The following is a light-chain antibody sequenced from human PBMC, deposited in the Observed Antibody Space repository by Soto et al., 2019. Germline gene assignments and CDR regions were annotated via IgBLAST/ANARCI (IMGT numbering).Light chain of an antibody. V-gene: IGKV1-5*01. CDR2: AAS. J-gene: IGKJ2*01. CDR1: QNISVW. CDR3: QQYDSSSPT. Sequence: DIQMTQSPSTLSASVGDGVTITCRASQNISVWLAWYQQRPGKAPKFLMYAASSLETGVPSRFSGSGSGTEFTLTIRSLQPDDSATYYCQQYDSSSPTFGKGTKLEIK.